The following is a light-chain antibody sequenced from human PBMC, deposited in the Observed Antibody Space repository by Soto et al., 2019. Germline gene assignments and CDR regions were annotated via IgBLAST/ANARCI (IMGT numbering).Light chain of an antibody. V-gene: IGKV4-1*01. CDR2: CAS. Sequence: DIVMTQSPDSLAVSLGERATINCKSSQSVLYSSNNKNYLAWYQQKPGQPPRLLIYCASTRESGVPDRFSGSGSVTDFTLTISSLQAEDVAVYYCQQYYNTPMYTFGQGTKLEIK. CDR3: QQYYNTPMYT. J-gene: IGKJ2*01. CDR1: QSVLYSSNNKNY.